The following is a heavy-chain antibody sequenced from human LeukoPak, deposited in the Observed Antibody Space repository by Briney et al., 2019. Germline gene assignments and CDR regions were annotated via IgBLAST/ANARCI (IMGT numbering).Heavy chain of an antibody. CDR1: GYTFSNYG. CDR2: ISDYNGNT. V-gene: IGHV1-18*01. J-gene: IGHJ4*02. D-gene: IGHD6-19*01. CDR3: ARDIGSGSGWREPRN. Sequence: ASVKASCKASGYTFSNYGVSWVRQAPGQGLEWMGWISDYNGNTNYAQKLQGRLTMTTDTSTSTAYMELRRLRSDDTAVYYCARDIGSGSGWREPRNWGQGTLVTVSS.